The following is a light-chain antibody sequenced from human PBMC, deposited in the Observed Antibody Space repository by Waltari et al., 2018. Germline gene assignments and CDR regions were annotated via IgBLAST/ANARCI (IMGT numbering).Light chain of an antibody. J-gene: IGKJ3*01. Sequence: DIQLTQSPSFLSASVGDRVTITCRASQGISSYLAWYQQKPGKAPKLLIYAASTLQSGVPSRVSGSGYGTEFTLTISSLQPEDFATCYCQQLNSYPGAFGPGTKVDIK. CDR2: AAS. V-gene: IGKV1-9*01. CDR3: QQLNSYPGA. CDR1: QGISSY.